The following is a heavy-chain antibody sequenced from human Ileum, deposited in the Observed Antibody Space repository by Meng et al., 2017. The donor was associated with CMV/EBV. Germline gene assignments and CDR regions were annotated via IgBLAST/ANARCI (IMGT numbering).Heavy chain of an antibody. D-gene: IGHD6-13*01. CDR1: GASSSSGDYY. CDR3: ARFRIAALGNLFDP. V-gene: IGHV4-30-4*08. CDR2: IFFSGNT. J-gene: IGHJ5*02. Sequence: LQESGPGRGKPSQTRSPMCPASGASSSSGDYYWSWIRQPPGKGLEWIGYIFFSGNTYYNPSLNKRGIISIDTPRNQFSLKVDSVTAADTAVYYCARFRIAALGNLFDPWGHGTLVTVSS.